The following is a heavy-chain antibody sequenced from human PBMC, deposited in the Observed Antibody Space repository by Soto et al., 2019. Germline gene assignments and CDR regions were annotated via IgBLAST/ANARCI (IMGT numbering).Heavy chain of an antibody. CDR1: GDTFTFYS. CDR2: INPILSMS. V-gene: IGHV1-69*02. D-gene: IGHD3-10*01. Sequence: VQLVQSGAEVKKPGSSVRVSCKASGDTFTFYSINWVRQAPGLGLEWMGRINPILSMSNYAQRFQGRVTMTADKSTSTAYMELSSLRSEDTAMYYCASSYGSGYRAFDYCGQGALVTVSS. CDR3: ASSYGSGYRAFDY. J-gene: IGHJ4*02.